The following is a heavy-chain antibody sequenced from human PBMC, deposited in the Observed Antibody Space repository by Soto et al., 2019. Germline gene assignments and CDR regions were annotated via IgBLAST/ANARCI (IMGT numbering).Heavy chain of an antibody. J-gene: IGHJ4*02. V-gene: IGHV3-23*01. CDR2: ISGSGGST. CDR1: AFTFSSYA. Sequence: GGSLRLSCAASAFTFSSYAMSWVRQAPGKGLEWVSAISGSGGSTYYADSVKGRFTISRDNSKNTLYLQMNSLRAEDTAVYYYAKAGSSGWYFDYWGQGTLVTVSS. D-gene: IGHD6-19*01. CDR3: AKAGSSGWYFDY.